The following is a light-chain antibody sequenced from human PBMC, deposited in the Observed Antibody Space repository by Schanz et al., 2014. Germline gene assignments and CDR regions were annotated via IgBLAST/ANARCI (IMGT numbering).Light chain of an antibody. CDR3: CSYSHTRTFVL. CDR1: SSDVGAYNY. CDR2: DVS. V-gene: IGLV2-14*03. Sequence: QSALTQPASVSGSPGQSITISCTGTSSDVGAYNYVSWYQHHPGKAPKLMIYDVSNRPSGVSNRFSGSKSANTASLTISGLQAEDEATYYCCSYSHTRTFVLFGGGTKLTVL. J-gene: IGLJ2*01.